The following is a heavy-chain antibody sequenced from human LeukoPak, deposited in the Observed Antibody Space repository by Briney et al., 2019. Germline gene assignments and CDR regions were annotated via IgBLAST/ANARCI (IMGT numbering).Heavy chain of an antibody. D-gene: IGHD3-3*01. Sequence: SETLSLTCTVSGGSISSYYWSWIRQPAGKGLEWIGRIYTSGSTNYNASLKSRVSMSVDTSKNQFSLKLSSVTAADTAVFYCARGHYDFWSGYRRHYYYYYMDVWGKGTTVTVSS. J-gene: IGHJ6*03. V-gene: IGHV4-4*07. CDR2: IYTSGST. CDR1: GGSISSYY. CDR3: ARGHYDFWSGYRRHYYYYYMDV.